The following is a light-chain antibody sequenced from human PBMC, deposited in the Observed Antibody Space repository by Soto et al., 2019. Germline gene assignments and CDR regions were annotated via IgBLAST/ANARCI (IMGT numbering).Light chain of an antibody. CDR2: RAS. CDR1: QNIRTW. V-gene: IGKV1-5*03. CDR3: QEYDNYSAT. Sequence: DIQMTQSPSILSASVGDTVSFTCRASQNIRTWLAWYQQKGIKAPRLLIYRASTSESGVPARFSGSGSGTEFTLTISSLQPDDFATYYCQEYDNYSATFGQGTKVDIK. J-gene: IGKJ2*01.